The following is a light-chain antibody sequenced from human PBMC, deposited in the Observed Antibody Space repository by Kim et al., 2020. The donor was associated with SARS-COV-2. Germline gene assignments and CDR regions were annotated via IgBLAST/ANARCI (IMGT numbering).Light chain of an antibody. J-gene: IGLJ2*01. CDR3: LLSSGGARV. Sequence: VTPTGGSSTGAVSSGHYPYWFQQKPGQAPRTLIYDITNKHSWTPARFSGSLLGDKAALTLSGAQPEDEAEYYCLLSSGGARVFGGGTKLTGL. V-gene: IGLV7-46*01. CDR2: DIT. CDR1: TGAVSSGHY.